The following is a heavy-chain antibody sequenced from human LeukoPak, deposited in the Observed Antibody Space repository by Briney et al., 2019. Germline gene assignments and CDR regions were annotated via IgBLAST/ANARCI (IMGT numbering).Heavy chain of an antibody. Sequence: PGGSLRLSCAASGFTLSSYSMNWARQAPGKGLEWVSSISSSSSYIYYADSVKGRFTISRDNAKNSLYLQMNSLRAEDTAVYYCARGRSRDGYNFRSDYYYYYMDVWGKGTTVTISS. D-gene: IGHD5-24*01. V-gene: IGHV3-21*01. CDR2: ISSSSSYI. CDR1: GFTLSSYS. J-gene: IGHJ6*03. CDR3: ARGRSRDGYNFRSDYYYYYMDV.